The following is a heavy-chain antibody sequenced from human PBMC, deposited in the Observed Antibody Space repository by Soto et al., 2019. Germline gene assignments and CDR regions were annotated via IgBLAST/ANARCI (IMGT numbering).Heavy chain of an antibody. D-gene: IGHD3-10*01. J-gene: IGHJ6*02. CDR1: GFTFSSYA. Sequence: GGSLRLSCAASGFTFSSYAMHWVRQAPGKGLEWVAVISYDGSNKYYADSVKGRFTISRDNSKNTLYLQMNSLRAEDTAVYYCARELITYGSGSYYNVRYGMAVWGQGTTVTVSS. CDR3: ARELITYGSGSYYNVRYGMAV. CDR2: ISYDGSNK. V-gene: IGHV3-30-3*01.